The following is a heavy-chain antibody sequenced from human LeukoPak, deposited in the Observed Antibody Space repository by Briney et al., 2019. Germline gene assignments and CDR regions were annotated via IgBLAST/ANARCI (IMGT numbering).Heavy chain of an antibody. J-gene: IGHJ4*02. CDR3: ARDLGSSTTMIVIWSEGGFDY. CDR2: ISSSSSYI. D-gene: IGHD3-22*01. Sequence: SGGSLRLSCAASGFTFSSYSMNWVRQAPGKGLEWVSSISSSSSYIYYADSVKGRFTISRDNAKNSLYLQMNSLRAEDTAVYYCARDLGSSTTMIVIWSEGGFDYWGQGTLVTVSS. CDR1: GFTFSSYS. V-gene: IGHV3-21*01.